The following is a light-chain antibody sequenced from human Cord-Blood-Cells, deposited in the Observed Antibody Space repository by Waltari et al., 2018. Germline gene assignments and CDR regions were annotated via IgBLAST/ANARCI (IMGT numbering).Light chain of an antibody. Sequence: QSALTQPASVSGSPGQSITISCTRTSSDVGGYNYVSWYQQHPGKAPKLMIYDVSNRPSGVSNLFSGSKFRKTAALTLFGLRAAEEADSYTISDTSSSTLVFCCCTQLTVL. V-gene: IGLV2-14*01. J-gene: IGLJ2*01. CDR3: ISDTSSSTLV. CDR1: SSDVGGYNY. CDR2: DVS.